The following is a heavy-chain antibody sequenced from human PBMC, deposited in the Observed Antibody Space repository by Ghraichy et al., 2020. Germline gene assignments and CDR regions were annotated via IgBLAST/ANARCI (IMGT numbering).Heavy chain of an antibody. V-gene: IGHV4-39*01. CDR2: IYYSGST. Sequence: SETLSLTCTVSGGSISSSSYYWGWIRQPPGKGLEWIGSIYYSGSTYYNPSLKSRVTISVDTSKNQFSLKLSSVTAADTAVYYCARHQNRGIGYWEESGVLTSQKTTPRYYYGMDVWGQGTTVTVSS. CDR1: GGSISSSSYY. D-gene: IGHD2-15*01. CDR3: ARHQNRGIGYWEESGVLTSQKTTPRYYYGMDV. J-gene: IGHJ6*02.